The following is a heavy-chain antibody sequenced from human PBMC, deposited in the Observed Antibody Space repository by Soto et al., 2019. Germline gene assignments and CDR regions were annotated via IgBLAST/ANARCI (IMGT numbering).Heavy chain of an antibody. V-gene: IGHV3-53*01. Sequence: HPGGSLRLSCAASGFTVSSNYMSWVRQAPGKGLEWVSVIYSGGSTYYADSVKGRFTISRDNSKNTLYLQMNSLRAEDTAVYYCARDGNYDFWSGSRGFDPWGQGTLVTVYS. CDR1: GFTVSSNY. CDR3: ARDGNYDFWSGSRGFDP. CDR2: IYSGGST. D-gene: IGHD3-3*01. J-gene: IGHJ5*02.